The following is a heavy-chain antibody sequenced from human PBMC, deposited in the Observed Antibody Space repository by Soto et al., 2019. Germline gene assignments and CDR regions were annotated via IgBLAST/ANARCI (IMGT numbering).Heavy chain of an antibody. D-gene: IGHD1-26*01. CDR1: GYTFTSYD. CDR2: MNPNSGNT. CDR3: ARAKTQEPEFDY. J-gene: IGHJ4*02. Sequence: EASVKVSCKASGYTFTSYDINWVRQATGQGLEWMGWMNPNSGNTGYAQKLQGRVTMTRNTSISTAYMELSSLRSEDTAVYYCARAKTQEPEFDYWGQGTLVTVSS. V-gene: IGHV1-8*01.